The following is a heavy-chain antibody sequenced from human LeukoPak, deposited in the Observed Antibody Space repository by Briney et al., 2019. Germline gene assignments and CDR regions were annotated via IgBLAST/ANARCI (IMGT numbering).Heavy chain of an antibody. CDR2: ISGSGGPT. CDR1: GFTFSSYA. D-gene: IGHD3-9*01. J-gene: IGHJ4*02. V-gene: IGHV3-23*01. CDR3: AKGDWSPDY. Sequence: GGSLRLSCAASGFTFSSYAMAWVRQAPGKGLECVSTISGSGGPTYYADSVKGRFTISRDNSKNTLYLRMNSLRAEDTAVYYCAKGDWSPDYWGQGTLVTVSS.